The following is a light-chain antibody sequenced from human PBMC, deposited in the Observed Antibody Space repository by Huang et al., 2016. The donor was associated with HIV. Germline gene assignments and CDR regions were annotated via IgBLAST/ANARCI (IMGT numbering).Light chain of an antibody. CDR2: ATS. CDR3: QQYQTFPLT. J-gene: IGKJ4*01. V-gene: IGKV1D-8*03. CDR1: QDLSSY. Sequence: VIWMTQSPSLVSASTGDRVTINCRASQDLSSYLAWYQQKPGKAPELLIYATSVLHDGVPSRCDGSGSGTQFSLTISCLQSEDFVTYYCQQYQTFPLTFGGGTKMEIK.